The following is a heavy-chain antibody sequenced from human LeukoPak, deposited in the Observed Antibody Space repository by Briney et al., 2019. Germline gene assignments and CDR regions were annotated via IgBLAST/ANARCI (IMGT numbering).Heavy chain of an antibody. CDR2: ISHSGST. CDR1: GGSFSDYF. V-gene: IGHV4-34*01. Sequence: TSETLSLTCAVYGGSFSDYFWSWIRQPPGKGLEWIGEISHSGSTTYNPSLRSRVTISGDTSKKQFSLKLSSVTAADTAVYYCARTLLSSSSFDYWGQGTLVTVSS. J-gene: IGHJ4*02. CDR3: ARTLLSSSSFDY. D-gene: IGHD6-6*01.